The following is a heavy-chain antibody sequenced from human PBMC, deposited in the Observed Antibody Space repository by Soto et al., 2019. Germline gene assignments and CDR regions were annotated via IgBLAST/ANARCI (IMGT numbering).Heavy chain of an antibody. J-gene: IGHJ1*01. D-gene: IGHD2-15*01. CDR3: VRGYCTTSPCSGDFQF. CDR1: GYKFTAYF. Sequence: SVKVSCKASGYKFTAYFIHSVRQAPGQGLEWMGMIHPSGDTGYAQKFRGRVTMTIDTSTTTAYMELRNLTSEDTAVYFSVRGYCTTSPCSGDFQFWGQGTLVTVSS. CDR2: IHPSGDT. V-gene: IGHV1-46*01.